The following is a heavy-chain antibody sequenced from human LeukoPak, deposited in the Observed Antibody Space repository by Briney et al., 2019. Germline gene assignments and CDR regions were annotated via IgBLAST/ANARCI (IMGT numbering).Heavy chain of an antibody. CDR2: ISSSSSTI. V-gene: IGHV3-48*02. CDR1: GFTFSSYS. J-gene: IGHJ4*02. D-gene: IGHD3-22*01. Sequence: GGSLRLSCAASGFTFSSYSMNWVRQAPGKGLEWVSYISSSSSTIYYADSVKGRFTISRDNAKNSLYLQMNSLRDEDTAVYYCVRSFGYYYDSSGQFDYWGQGTLVTVSS. CDR3: VRSFGYYYDSSGQFDY.